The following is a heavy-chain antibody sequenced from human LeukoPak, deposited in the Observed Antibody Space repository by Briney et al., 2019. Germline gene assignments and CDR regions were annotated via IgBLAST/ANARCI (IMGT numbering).Heavy chain of an antibody. J-gene: IGHJ4*02. CDR2: INHSGST. V-gene: IGHV4-34*01. D-gene: IGHD1-26*01. Sequence: SETLSLTCAVYGGSFSGYYWSWIRQPPGKGLEWIGEINHSGSTNYNPSLKCRVTISVDTSKNQFSLKLSSVTAADTAVYYCARTSGSSGSIDYWGQGTLVTVSS. CDR3: ARTSGSSGSIDY. CDR1: GGSFSGYY.